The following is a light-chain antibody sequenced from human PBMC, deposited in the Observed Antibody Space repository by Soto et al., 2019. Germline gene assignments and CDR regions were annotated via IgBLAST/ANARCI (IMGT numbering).Light chain of an antibody. CDR1: QSLVHSDGNTY. CDR3: MQATQYRPYT. Sequence: DIVLTQTPLSSPVTLGQPASISCRSSQSLVHSDGNTYLSWFHQRPGQPPRLLIDKVSNRFSGVPDSFSGSGAGTDFTPKISRVEAEDVGIYFCMQATQYRPYTFGQGTKLEIK. J-gene: IGKJ2*01. CDR2: KVS. V-gene: IGKV2-24*01.